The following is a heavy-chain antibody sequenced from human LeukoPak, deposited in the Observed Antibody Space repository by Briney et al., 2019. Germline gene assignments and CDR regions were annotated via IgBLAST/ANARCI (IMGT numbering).Heavy chain of an antibody. V-gene: IGHV7-4-1*02. J-gene: IGHJ3*02. D-gene: IGHD3-22*01. CDR1: GYTFTSYA. Sequence: GASVKVSCKASGYTFTSYAMNWVRQAPGQGLEWMGWINTNTGNPTYAQGFTGRFVFSLDTSVSTAYLQISSLKAEDTAVYYCARGPPVVVTPADAFDIWGQGTMVTVSS. CDR2: INTNTGNP. CDR3: ARGPPVVVTPADAFDI.